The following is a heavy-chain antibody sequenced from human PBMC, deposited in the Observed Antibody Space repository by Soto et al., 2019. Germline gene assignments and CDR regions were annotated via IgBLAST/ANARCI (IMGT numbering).Heavy chain of an antibody. Sequence: PGGSLRLSCAASGFSVSGSYMGWFRQAPGKGLEWVSVIYRGGGTYYVDSVKGRFTISRDNSENTLYLQMNSLRAEDTAVYYCAKVQRSTIAVAGFFTNWGQGTLVTVST. CDR2: IYRGGGT. CDR1: GFSVSGSY. D-gene: IGHD6-19*01. J-gene: IGHJ4*02. V-gene: IGHV3-53*01. CDR3: AKVQRSTIAVAGFFTN.